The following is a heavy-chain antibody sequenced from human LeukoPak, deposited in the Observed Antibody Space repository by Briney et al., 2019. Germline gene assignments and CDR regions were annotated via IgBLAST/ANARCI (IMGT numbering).Heavy chain of an antibody. CDR3: ARDSYVFDP. D-gene: IGHD3-16*01. CDR2: VKQDGSER. J-gene: IGHJ5*02. V-gene: IGHV3-7*01. CDR1: GFTFSSYG. Sequence: PGGSLRLSCAASGFTFSSYGMHWVRQAPGKGLEWVANVKQDGSERYYVDSVKGRFTISRDNAKNSLYLQMNSLRAEDTAVYYCARDSYVFDPWGQGTLVTVSS.